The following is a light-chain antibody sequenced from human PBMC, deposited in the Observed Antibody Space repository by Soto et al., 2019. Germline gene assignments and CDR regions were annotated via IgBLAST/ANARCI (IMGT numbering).Light chain of an antibody. CDR1: QSVGRSY. CDR3: QQYDGSPIT. Sequence: EIVLTQSPAILSLSPGERATLSCRASQSVGRSYLAWYQQKPGQAPRLLISGISKRATGIPDRFSGGGSGADFTLTISRLEPEDFALYICQQYDGSPITSGQGTRLEIK. CDR2: GIS. J-gene: IGKJ5*01. V-gene: IGKV3-20*01.